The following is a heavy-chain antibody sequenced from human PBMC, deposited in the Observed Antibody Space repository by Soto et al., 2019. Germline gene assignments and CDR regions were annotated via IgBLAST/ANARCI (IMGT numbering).Heavy chain of an antibody. CDR2: ISAYNGNT. J-gene: IGHJ5*02. D-gene: IGHD3-3*01. V-gene: IGHV1-18*01. Sequence: AASAKVSCKASGYTFTSYGISWVRQAPGQGLEWMGWISAYNGNTNYAQKLQGRVTMTTDTSTSTAYMELRSLRSDDTAVYYCARDLPGRDFWSGFVATIAPNWFDPWGQGTLVTVSS. CDR3: ARDLPGRDFWSGFVATIAPNWFDP. CDR1: GYTFTSYG.